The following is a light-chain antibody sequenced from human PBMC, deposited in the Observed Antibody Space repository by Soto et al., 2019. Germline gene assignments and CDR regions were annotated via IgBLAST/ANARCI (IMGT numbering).Light chain of an antibody. J-gene: IGKJ2*01. CDR1: QSVSSSY. V-gene: IGKV3-20*01. CDR2: SAS. CDR3: QQYGSSLYT. Sequence: EIVLTQSPGTLSLSPGERATLSCRASQSVSSSYLAWYQQKPGQAPRLLIYSASSRATGIPDRFSGSGSGTDFTLTISRLEPEDVAVYYCQQYGSSLYTFGQGTQLEIK.